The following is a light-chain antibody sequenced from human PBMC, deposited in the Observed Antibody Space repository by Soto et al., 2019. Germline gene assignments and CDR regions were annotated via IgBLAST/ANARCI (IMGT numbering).Light chain of an antibody. V-gene: IGLV2-14*01. CDR2: EVS. CDR3: SSYTSRSPVHVV. Sequence: QSALTQPASVSGSPGQSITISCTGTSSDVGGYNYVSWYQQHPGKAPKLMIYEVSNRPSGVSNRFSGSKSGNTASLTISGLQAEDEADYYCSSYTSRSPVHVVFGGGTKVTVL. J-gene: IGLJ2*01. CDR1: SSDVGGYNY.